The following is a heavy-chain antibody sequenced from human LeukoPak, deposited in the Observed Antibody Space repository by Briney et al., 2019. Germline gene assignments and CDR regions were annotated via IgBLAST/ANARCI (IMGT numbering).Heavy chain of an antibody. J-gene: IGHJ4*02. CDR2: ISSSSSYI. D-gene: IGHD3/OR15-3a*01. CDR3: ARVYSVGLYYFGY. V-gene: IGHV3-21*01. Sequence: PGGSLRLSCAASGFTFSSYSMNWVRQAPGKGLEWVSSISSSSSYIYYADSVKGRFTISRDNAKNSLYLQMNSLKAEDTAVYYCARVYSVGLYYFGYWGQGTLVTVSS. CDR1: GFTFSSYS.